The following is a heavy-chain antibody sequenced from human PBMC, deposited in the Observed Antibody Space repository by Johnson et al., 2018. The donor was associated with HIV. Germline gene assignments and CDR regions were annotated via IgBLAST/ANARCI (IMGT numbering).Heavy chain of an antibody. Sequence: QVQLVESGGGVVQPGRSLRLSCAASGFTFSSYAMHWVRQAPGKGLEWVAVISYDGSNKYYADSVKGRFTISRDNSKNTLYLHMNSLRAEDTAVYYCARGIADLRAAAGTREAFDIWGQGTMVTVSS. D-gene: IGHD6-13*01. CDR2: ISYDGSNK. J-gene: IGHJ3*02. CDR3: ARGIADLRAAAGTREAFDI. V-gene: IGHV3-30*04. CDR1: GFTFSSYA.